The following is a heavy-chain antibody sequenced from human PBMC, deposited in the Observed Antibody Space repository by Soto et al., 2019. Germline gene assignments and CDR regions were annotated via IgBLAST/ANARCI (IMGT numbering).Heavy chain of an antibody. CDR3: ARHKVGYFEQAFYYYGMDV. CDR2: IYPGDSNT. J-gene: IGHJ6*02. CDR1: GYTFTDYW. D-gene: IGHD2-2*03. Sequence: PGESLKISCRGSGYTFTDYWIVWVRQMPGKGLEWMGVIYPGDSNTKYSPSFQGRFTLSAEKSITTDYLQWNSLKASDTAVYYCARHKVGYFEQAFYYYGMDVWGPGTAVTVS. V-gene: IGHV5-51*01.